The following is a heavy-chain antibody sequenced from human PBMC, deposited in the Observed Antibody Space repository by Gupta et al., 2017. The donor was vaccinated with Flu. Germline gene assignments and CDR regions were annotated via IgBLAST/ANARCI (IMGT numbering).Heavy chain of an antibody. CDR3: ARDIKGSGSYFHYYGMDV. Sequence: QVQLVQSGAEVKKPGASVKVSCKASGYTSTGYYMHWVRQAPGQGLEWMGWINPNSGGTNYAQKFQGRVTMTRDTSISTAYMELSRLRSDDTAVYYCARDIKGSGSYFHYYGMDVWGQGTTVTVSS. V-gene: IGHV1-2*02. J-gene: IGHJ6*02. D-gene: IGHD3-10*01. CDR1: GYTSTGYY. CDR2: INPNSGGT.